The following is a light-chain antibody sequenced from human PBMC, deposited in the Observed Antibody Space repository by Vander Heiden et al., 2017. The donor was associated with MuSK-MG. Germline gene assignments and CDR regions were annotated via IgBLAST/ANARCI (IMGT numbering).Light chain of an antibody. CDR1: QTIAGNY. V-gene: IGKV3-20*01. CDR3: QQYGRSFT. J-gene: IGKJ3*01. CDR2: GAS. Sequence: EKVLTQSPGILSLSPGERATLSCRASQTIAGNYLTWYQQKPGQAPRLLIFGASSRTAGIPDRFSGSGSGTDFTLTISGLEPEDFAVYYCQQYGRSFTFGHGTKVDIK.